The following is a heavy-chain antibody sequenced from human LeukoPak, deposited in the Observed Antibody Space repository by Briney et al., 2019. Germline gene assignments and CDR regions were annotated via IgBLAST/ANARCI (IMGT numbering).Heavy chain of an antibody. J-gene: IGHJ3*02. CDR1: GFTFSDYY. V-gene: IGHV3-11*06. CDR2: ISSSSSYT. Sequence: GGSLRLSCAASGFTFSDYYMSWIRQAPGKGLECVSYISSSSSYTNYADSVKGRFTISRDNAKNSLYLQMNSLRAEDTAVYYRVRDTKATMVRGTAFDIWGQGTMVTVSS. D-gene: IGHD3-10*01. CDR3: VRDTKATMVRGTAFDI.